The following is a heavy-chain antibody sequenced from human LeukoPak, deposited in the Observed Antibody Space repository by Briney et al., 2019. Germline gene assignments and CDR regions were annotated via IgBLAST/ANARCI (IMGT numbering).Heavy chain of an antibody. CDR2: ITSRSTT. CDR3: ARVGATTDAFDI. CDR1: GFIFSHYG. D-gene: IGHD1-26*01. Sequence: GGSLRLSCAASGFIFSHYGMNWVRQAPGKGLEWVSGITSRSTTYYADSVKGRFTISRDNAKNSLYLQMNSLRAEDTAVYYCARVGATTDAFDIWGQGTMVTVSS. J-gene: IGHJ3*02. V-gene: IGHV3-69-1*01.